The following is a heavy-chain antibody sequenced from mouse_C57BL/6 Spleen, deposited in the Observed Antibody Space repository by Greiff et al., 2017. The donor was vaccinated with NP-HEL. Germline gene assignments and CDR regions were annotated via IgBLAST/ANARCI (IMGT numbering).Heavy chain of an antibody. CDR2: ISSGSSTI. D-gene: IGHD1-1*01. J-gene: IGHJ1*03. CDR1: GFTFSDYG. V-gene: IGHV5-17*01. Sequence: EVKLEESGGGLVKPGGSLKLSCAASGFTFSDYGMHWVRQAPEKGLEWVAYISSGSSTIYYADTVKGRFTISRDNAKNTLFLQMTSLRSEDTAMDDCARPHYYGSSYWYFDVWGTGTTVTVAS. CDR3: ARPHYYGSSYWYFDV.